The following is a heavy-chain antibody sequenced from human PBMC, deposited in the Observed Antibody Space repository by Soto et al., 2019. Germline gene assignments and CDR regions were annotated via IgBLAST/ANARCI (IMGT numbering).Heavy chain of an antibody. CDR1: GGTFSSYA. J-gene: IGHJ5*02. CDR3: AREFETCSGCYRGIPWFDP. CDR2: IIPIFGTA. D-gene: IGHD6-19*01. V-gene: IGHV1-69*01. Sequence: QVQLVQAGAEVKKPGSSVKVSCKASGGTFSSYAISWVRQAPRQGLEWMGGIIPIFGTANYAQKFQGRVKITADESTSRAYMELSSLRSEETAGYYCAREFETCSGCYRGIPWFDPWGQGTLVTVSS.